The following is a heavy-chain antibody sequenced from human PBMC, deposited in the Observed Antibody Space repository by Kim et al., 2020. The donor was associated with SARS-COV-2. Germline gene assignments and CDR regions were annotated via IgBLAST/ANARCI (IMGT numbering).Heavy chain of an antibody. Sequence: GGSLRLSCAASGFTVRSYWMHWVRQAPGKGLVWVSRINNDGSTTTYADSVKGRFTISRDNAKNTLYLQMNSLRAEDTAVYDCERGRGGTTPPYWGQGTLV. CDR2: INNDGSTT. CDR3: ERGRGGTTPPY. D-gene: IGHD3-10*01. J-gene: IGHJ4*02. CDR1: GFTVRSYW. V-gene: IGHV3-74*01.